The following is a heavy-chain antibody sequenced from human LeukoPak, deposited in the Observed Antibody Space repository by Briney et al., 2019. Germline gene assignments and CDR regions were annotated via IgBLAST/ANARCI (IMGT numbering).Heavy chain of an antibody. J-gene: IGHJ2*01. CDR3: AKIRAPYDYFPYWYFDL. CDR1: GGSISSSGYY. D-gene: IGHD3-16*01. V-gene: IGHV4-39*01. CDR2: VDYTGIT. Sequence: PSETLSLTCTVSGGSISSSGYYWGWIRQPPGKGLEWIGSVDYTGITSHSPSLKSRVTISVDTSKNQFSLKLSSVTAADTAVYSCAKIRAPYDYFPYWYFDLWGRGTLVTVSS.